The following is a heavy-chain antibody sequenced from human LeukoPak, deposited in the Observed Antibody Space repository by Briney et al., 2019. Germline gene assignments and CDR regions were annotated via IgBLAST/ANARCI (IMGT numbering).Heavy chain of an antibody. J-gene: IGHJ4*02. D-gene: IGHD3-3*01. CDR3: ARGGYDFWSGQNEFDY. V-gene: IGHV4-34*01. CDR1: GGSFSGYC. Sequence: SETLSLTCAVYGGSFSGYCWSWIRQPPGKGLEWIGEINHSGSTNYNPSLKSRVTISVDTSKNQFSLKLSSVTAADTAVYYCARGGYDFWSGQNEFDYWGQGTLVTVSS. CDR2: INHSGST.